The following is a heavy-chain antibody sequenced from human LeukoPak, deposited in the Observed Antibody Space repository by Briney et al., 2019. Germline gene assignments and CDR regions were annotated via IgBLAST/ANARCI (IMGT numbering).Heavy chain of an antibody. CDR2: ISGSGGST. Sequence: GGSLRLSCAASGFTFSSYAMSWVRQAPGKGLEWVSVISGSGGSTYYADSVKGRFTISRDNSKDTLYLQMNSLRAEDTAVYYCAKRYIGNYYFDYWGQGTLVTVSS. J-gene: IGHJ4*02. CDR3: AKRYIGNYYFDY. D-gene: IGHD3-16*02. V-gene: IGHV3-23*01. CDR1: GFTFSSYA.